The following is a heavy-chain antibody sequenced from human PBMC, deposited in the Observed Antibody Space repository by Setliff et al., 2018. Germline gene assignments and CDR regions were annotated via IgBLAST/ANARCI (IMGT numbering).Heavy chain of an antibody. Sequence: PSETLSLTCSVSGGSISSGSDYWTWIRQPAGKGLEWIGHVYYSGIANYNPSLKSRVTLSVDTSKNQFSLKLSSVTAADTAVYYCAREIHSAAYNWFDPWGQGTLVTVSS. CDR1: GGSISSGSDY. V-gene: IGHV4-61*10. CDR2: VYYSGIA. J-gene: IGHJ5*02. CDR3: AREIHSAAYNWFDP. D-gene: IGHD5-18*01.